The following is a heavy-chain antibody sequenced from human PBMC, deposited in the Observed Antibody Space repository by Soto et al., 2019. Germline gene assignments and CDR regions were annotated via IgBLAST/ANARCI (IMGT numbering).Heavy chain of an antibody. CDR1: GFSFRNFG. CDR3: ATAEVDY. J-gene: IGHJ4*02. V-gene: IGHV3-74*01. Sequence: PGGSLRLSCVASGFSFRNFGMHWVRQAPGKGLEWVSRMNSDGSTTDYADSVKGRFTVSRDNAKNTLYLQMNSLRAEDTAVYYCATAEVDYWGPGTLVTVSS. CDR2: MNSDGSTT.